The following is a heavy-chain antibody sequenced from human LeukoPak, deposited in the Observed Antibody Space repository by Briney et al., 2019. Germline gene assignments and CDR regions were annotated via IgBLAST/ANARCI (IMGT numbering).Heavy chain of an antibody. CDR3: ARDRISS. CDR2: IKEDGSEK. J-gene: IGHJ6*04. CDR1: GFTLSSSW. Sequence: GGSLRLSCAVSGFTLSSSWMTWVRQAPGKGLEWVATIKEDGSEKYYVDSVKGRFTISRDNAKNSLYLQMNSLGAEDTAVYFCARDRISSWGKGTTVTVSS. D-gene: IGHD3-10*01. V-gene: IGHV3-7*01.